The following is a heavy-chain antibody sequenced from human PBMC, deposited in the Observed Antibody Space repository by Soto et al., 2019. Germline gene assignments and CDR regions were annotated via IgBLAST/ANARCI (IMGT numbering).Heavy chain of an antibody. CDR1: GFTFNSYS. Sequence: GESLKISCAASGFTFNSYSMNWVRQAPGKGLEWVSYISSGSSTTYYADSVKGRFTISRDNAKNSLYLQMNSLRDEDTAVYYCARDARFRYPSDYWGQGTLVTVSS. CDR2: ISSGSSTT. J-gene: IGHJ4*02. V-gene: IGHV3-48*02. D-gene: IGHD3-16*01. CDR3: ARDARFRYPSDY.